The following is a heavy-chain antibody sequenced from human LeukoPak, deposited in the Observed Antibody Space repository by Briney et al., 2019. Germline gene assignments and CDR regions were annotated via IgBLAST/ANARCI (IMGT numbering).Heavy chain of an antibody. CDR3: ARKYCSGGSCHNYFDY. D-gene: IGHD2-15*01. CDR2: INHSGST. V-gene: IGHV4-34*01. J-gene: IGHJ4*02. Sequence: SETLSLTCAVYGGSFSGYYWSWIRQPPGKGLEWIGEINHSGSTNYNPSLKSRVTISVDTSKNQFSLKLSSVTAADTAVCYCARKYCSGGSCHNYFDYWGQGTLVTVSS. CDR1: GGSFSGYY.